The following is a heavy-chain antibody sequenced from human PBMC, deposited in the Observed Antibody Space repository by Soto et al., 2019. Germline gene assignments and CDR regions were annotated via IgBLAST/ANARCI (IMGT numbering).Heavy chain of an antibody. CDR2: ISNSGNTI. CDR1: GFTFSSFE. Sequence: SLRLSCAASGFTFSSFEMNWVRQAPGKGPEWVSYISNSGNTIYYAGSVKGRFTISRDNAKNSLYLQMNSLRGEDTAVYYCARAFSGSYYRYFQNWGQGTLVTVSS. D-gene: IGHD1-26*01. CDR3: ARAFSGSYYRYFQN. V-gene: IGHV3-48*03. J-gene: IGHJ1*01.